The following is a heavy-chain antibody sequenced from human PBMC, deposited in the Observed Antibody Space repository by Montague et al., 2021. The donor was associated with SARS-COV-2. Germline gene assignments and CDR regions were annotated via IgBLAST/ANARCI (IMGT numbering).Heavy chain of an antibody. J-gene: IGHJ2*01. V-gene: IGHV4-31*03. CDR3: ARSPEPMIILIITSLNWYFDL. Sequence: TLSLTCTVSGRSISSGGYYWSWIRQHPGKGLEWIGYIYYSGSTYYNPSLKSRVTISVDTSKNQFSLKVSSVTAADTAVYYCARSPEPMIILIITSLNWYFDLWGRGTLVTVSS. D-gene: IGHD3-22*01. CDR2: IYYSGST. CDR1: GRSISSGGYY.